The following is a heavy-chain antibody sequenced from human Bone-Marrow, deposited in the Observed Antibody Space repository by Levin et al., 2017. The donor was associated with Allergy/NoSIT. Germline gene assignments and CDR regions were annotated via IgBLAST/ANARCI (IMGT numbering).Heavy chain of an antibody. J-gene: IGHJ4*02. CDR2: IWYDGSNK. D-gene: IGHD3-3*01. CDR3: ARACRHYDFWSGYYTGVSNFLDY. V-gene: IGHV3-33*01. CDR1: GFTFSSYG. Sequence: PGGSLRLSCAASGFTFSSYGMHWVRQAPGKGLEWVAVIWYDGSNKYYADSVKGRFTISRDNSKNTLYLQMNSLRAEDTAVYYCARACRHYDFWSGYYTGVSNFLDYWGQGTLVTVSS.